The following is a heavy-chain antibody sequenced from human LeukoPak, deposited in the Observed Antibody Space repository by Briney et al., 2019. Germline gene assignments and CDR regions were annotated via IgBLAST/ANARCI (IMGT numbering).Heavy chain of an antibody. D-gene: IGHD5-12*01. J-gene: IGHJ6*03. Sequence: ASVKVSCKASGYTFTSYYMHWVRQAPGQGLEWMGIINPSGGSTSYAQKFQGRVTMTRDTSTSTVYMELSSLRSEDTAVYYCARGGYSGYDDSGEYYYYMDVWGKGTTVTVSS. CDR3: ARGGYSGYDDSGEYYYYMDV. CDR2: INPSGGST. V-gene: IGHV1-46*01. CDR1: GYTFTSYY.